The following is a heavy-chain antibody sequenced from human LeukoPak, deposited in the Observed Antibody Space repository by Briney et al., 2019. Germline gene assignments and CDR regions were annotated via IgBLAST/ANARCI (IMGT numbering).Heavy chain of an antibody. Sequence: ASVKVSCKASGYTFTSYGISWVRQAPGQGLEWMGWISAYNGNTNYAQKFQGRVTMTRDMSTSTVYMELSSLRSEDTAVYYCARSNHYYYMDVWGKGTTVTVSS. CDR1: GYTFTSYG. J-gene: IGHJ6*03. D-gene: IGHD1-14*01. CDR3: ARSNHYYYMDV. V-gene: IGHV1-18*01. CDR2: ISAYNGNT.